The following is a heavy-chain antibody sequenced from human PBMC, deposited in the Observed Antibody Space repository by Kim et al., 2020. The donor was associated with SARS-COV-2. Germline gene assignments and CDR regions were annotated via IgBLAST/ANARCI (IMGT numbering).Heavy chain of an antibody. CDR1: GYTFTSYA. Sequence: ASVKVSCKASGYTFTSYAMHWVRQAPGQRLEWMGWINAGNGNTKYSQKFQGRVTITRDTSASTAYMELSSLRSEDTAVYYCARDWGWVVPAAISADSGLDHWGQGTLVTVSS. V-gene: IGHV1-3*01. D-gene: IGHD2-2*01. J-gene: IGHJ4*02. CDR3: ARDWGWVVPAAISADSGLDH. CDR2: INAGNGNT.